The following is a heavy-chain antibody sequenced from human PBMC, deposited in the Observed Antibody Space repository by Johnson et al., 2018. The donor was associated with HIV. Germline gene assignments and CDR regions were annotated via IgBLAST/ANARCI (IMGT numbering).Heavy chain of an antibody. D-gene: IGHD6-6*01. CDR2: ISSRGSTI. CDR3: ARGWDSSSSAFDI. V-gene: IGHV3-11*04. J-gene: IGHJ3*02. CDR1: GFTFSDYY. Sequence: QVQLVESGGGLVKPGGSLRLSCAASGFTFSDYYMSWIRQAPRKGLEWVSYISSRGSTIYYADTVKGRLTISRDNAKNSLYLQMNSLSAEDTAVYYCARGWDSSSSAFDIWGQGTMVTVSS.